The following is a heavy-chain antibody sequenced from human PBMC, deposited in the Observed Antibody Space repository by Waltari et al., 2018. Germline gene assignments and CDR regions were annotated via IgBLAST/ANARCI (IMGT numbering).Heavy chain of an antibody. Sequence: EVQLLESGGGLVPPGGSLSLSCAASGFTFSHYVMSWVRQAPGKGLEWVSSISGGSATKHDAESVKGRFTISRDNSRNTLYLQMSSLRVDDTAVYYCARRPACSGGTCAFDYWGQGTLVTVSS. CDR1: GFTFSHYV. D-gene: IGHD2-15*01. J-gene: IGHJ4*02. CDR3: ARRPACSGGTCAFDY. CDR2: ISGGSATK. V-gene: IGHV3-23*01.